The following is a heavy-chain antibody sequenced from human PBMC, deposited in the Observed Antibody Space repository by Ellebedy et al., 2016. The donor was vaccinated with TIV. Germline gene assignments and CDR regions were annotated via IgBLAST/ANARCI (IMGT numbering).Heavy chain of an antibody. CDR2: IDWDGDT. D-gene: IGHD3-10*01. CDR1: GLSVNSDGMR. CDR3: ARNSGDAFEL. Sequence: SGPTLVKPTQTLTLTCPLSGLSVNSDGMRVSWIRQPPGKALEWLGRIDWDGDTFYRTSLKTRLTISKDTSKNQVVLTMTVMDPVDTATYYCARNSGDAFELWGHGTMVTVSS. V-gene: IGHV2-70*04. J-gene: IGHJ3*01.